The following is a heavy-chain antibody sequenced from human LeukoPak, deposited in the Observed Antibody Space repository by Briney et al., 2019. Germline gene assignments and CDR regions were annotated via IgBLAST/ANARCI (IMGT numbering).Heavy chain of an antibody. D-gene: IGHD1-26*01. V-gene: IGHV1-46*01. Sequence: PWASVKVSCKASGYTFTSYYMHWVRQAPGQGLEWMGIINPNGGSTSYAQKFQGRVTMTRDTSTSTVYMELSSLRSEDTAVYYCARDGIWAYSGKSRSAFDIWGQGTMVTVSS. CDR3: ARDGIWAYSGKSRSAFDI. CDR2: INPNGGST. J-gene: IGHJ3*02. CDR1: GYTFTSYY.